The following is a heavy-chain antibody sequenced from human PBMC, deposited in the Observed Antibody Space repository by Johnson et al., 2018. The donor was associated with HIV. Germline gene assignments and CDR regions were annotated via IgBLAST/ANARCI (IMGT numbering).Heavy chain of an antibody. V-gene: IGHV3-30*18. Sequence: QVQLVESGGGVVQPGRSLRLSCAASGFSFSSYAMHWVRQSPGKGLEWVAVISFDGGDKYYADSVKGRFTISRDNSKGTFFLQMNSLTPEDTGAYYCAKERRAPRAFDIWGQGTMVTVSS. CDR3: AKERRAPRAFDI. CDR1: GFSFSSYA. CDR2: ISFDGGDK. J-gene: IGHJ3*02.